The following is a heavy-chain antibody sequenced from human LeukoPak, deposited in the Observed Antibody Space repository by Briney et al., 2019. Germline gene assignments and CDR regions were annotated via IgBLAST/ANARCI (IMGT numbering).Heavy chain of an antibody. D-gene: IGHD3-3*01. Sequence: SETLSLTRTVSGGSISSYYWSWIRQPPGKGLEWIGYIYYSGSTNYNPSLKSRVTISVDMSKNQFSLKLSSVTAADTAVYYCAGSSLRFLEWLLTLDYWGQGTLVTVSS. V-gene: IGHV4-59*08. J-gene: IGHJ4*02. CDR2: IYYSGST. CDR1: GGSISSYY. CDR3: AGSSLRFLEWLLTLDY.